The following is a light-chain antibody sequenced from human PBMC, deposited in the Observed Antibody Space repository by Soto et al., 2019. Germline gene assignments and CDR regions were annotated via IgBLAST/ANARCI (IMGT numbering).Light chain of an antibody. CDR2: EVS. Sequence: QSALTQPASVSGSPGQSITISRTGTSSDVGGYNYVSWYQQLPGKAPKLLISEVSNRPSGVSHRFSGSKSGNTASLTISGLQAEDEADYYCSSYRTGGPFVFGTGTKLTVL. CDR1: SSDVGGYNY. CDR3: SSYRTGGPFV. J-gene: IGLJ1*01. V-gene: IGLV2-14*01.